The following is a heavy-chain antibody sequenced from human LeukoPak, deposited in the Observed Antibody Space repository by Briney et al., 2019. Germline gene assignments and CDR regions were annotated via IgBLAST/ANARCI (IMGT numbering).Heavy chain of an antibody. CDR3: ARLYTHYDSSGYYYEDY. CDR1: GGTFSSYA. Sequence: GASVKVSCKASGGTFSSYAISWVRQAPGQGLEWMGGIIPIFGTAKYAQNFQGGGSIAADRSTSTAYMELSSLRSEDTAVYYCARLYTHYDSSGYYYEDYWGQGTLVTVSS. V-gene: IGHV1-69*06. D-gene: IGHD3-22*01. J-gene: IGHJ4*02. CDR2: IIPIFGTA.